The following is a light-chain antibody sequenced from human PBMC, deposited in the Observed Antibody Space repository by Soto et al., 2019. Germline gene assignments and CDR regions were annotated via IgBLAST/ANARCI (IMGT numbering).Light chain of an antibody. J-gene: IGKJ1*01. CDR1: QNIINY. V-gene: IGKV1-5*03. Sequence: DIQMTQSPSTLSASVGDRVPITCRASQNIINYLAWYQQKPGKAPKLLIYTASSLETGVPSRFSGSGSGTEFTLTVSSLQPDDFGTYYCQQYNIYPWTFGQGTKVEIK. CDR3: QQYNIYPWT. CDR2: TAS.